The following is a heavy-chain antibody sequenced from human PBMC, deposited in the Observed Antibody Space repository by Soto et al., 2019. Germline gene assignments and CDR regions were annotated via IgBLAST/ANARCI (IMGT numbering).Heavy chain of an antibody. V-gene: IGHV1-2*04. CDR2: INPNSGDT. CDR3: VRAESTGIDFLY. CDR1: GYTFTGYY. J-gene: IGHJ4*01. Sequence: ASVNVSCTASGYTFTGYYMHWVRQAPGQGLEWMGWINPNSGDTNYAQKFQGWVTMTRDTSISTAYMELSRLTSDDTAVYYCVRAESTGIDFLYLGHAPPVTVPP.